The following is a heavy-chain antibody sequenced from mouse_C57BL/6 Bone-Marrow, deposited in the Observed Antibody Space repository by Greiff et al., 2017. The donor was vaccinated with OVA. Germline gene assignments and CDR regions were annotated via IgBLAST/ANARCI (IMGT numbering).Heavy chain of an antibody. V-gene: IGHV3-1*01. CDR3: VRESSYDWYFDV. Sequence: EVQRVESGPGMVKPSQSLSLPCTVPGSSIPSGYDWHWIRHFPGNKLEWMGYISYSGSTNYNPSLKSRISITHDTSKNHFFLKLNSVTTEDTATYYCVRESSYDWYFDVWGTGTTVTVSS. CDR1: GSSIPSGYD. D-gene: IGHD1-1*01. CDR2: ISYSGST. J-gene: IGHJ1*03.